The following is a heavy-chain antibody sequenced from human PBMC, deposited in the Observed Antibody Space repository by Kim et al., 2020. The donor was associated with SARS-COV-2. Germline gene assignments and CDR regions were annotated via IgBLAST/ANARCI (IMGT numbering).Heavy chain of an antibody. D-gene: IGHD4-17*01. CDR1: GGTFSSYA. CDR2: IIPIFGTA. V-gene: IGHV1-69*13. J-gene: IGHJ6*02. CDR3: ARDWSCLYGDPCRDYYYYGMDV. Sequence: SVKVSCKASGGTFSSYAISWVRQAPGQGLEWMGGIIPIFGTANYAQKFQGRVTITADESTSTAYMELSSLRSEDTAVYYCARDWSCLYGDPCRDYYYYGMDVWGQGTTVTVSS.